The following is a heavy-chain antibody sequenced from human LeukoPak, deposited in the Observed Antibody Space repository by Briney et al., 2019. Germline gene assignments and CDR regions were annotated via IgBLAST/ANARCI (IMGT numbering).Heavy chain of an antibody. CDR2: IRYDGSNK. D-gene: IGHD6-13*01. J-gene: IGHJ4*02. CDR1: GFTFSSYG. Sequence: GGSLRLSCAASGFTFSSYGMHWVRQAPGKGLEGVAFIRYDGSNKYYADSVKGRFTISRDNSKNTLYLQMNSLRAEDTAVYYCAKPYSSSWYVPGSFDYWGQGTLVTVSS. V-gene: IGHV3-30*02. CDR3: AKPYSSSWYVPGSFDY.